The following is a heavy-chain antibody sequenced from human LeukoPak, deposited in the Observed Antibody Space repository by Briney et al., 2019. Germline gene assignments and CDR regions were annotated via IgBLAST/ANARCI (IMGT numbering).Heavy chain of an antibody. CDR3: ARGGRVVPAAGFDP. V-gene: IGHV4-4*07. Sequence: SETLSLTCTVSGGSISSYYWSWIRQPAGKGLKWIGRIYTSGSTNYNPSLKSRVTMSVDTSKNQFSLKLSSVTAADTAVYYCARGGRVVPAAGFDPWGQGTLVTVSS. CDR1: GGSISSYY. J-gene: IGHJ5*02. CDR2: IYTSGST. D-gene: IGHD2-2*01.